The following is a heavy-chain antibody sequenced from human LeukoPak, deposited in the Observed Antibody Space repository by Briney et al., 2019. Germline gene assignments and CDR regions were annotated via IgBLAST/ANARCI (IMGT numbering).Heavy chain of an antibody. Sequence: PSETLSLTCTVSGGSISSSSYYWGWIRQPPGKGLEWIGSIYYSGSTYYNPSLKSRVTISVDTSKNQFSLKLSSVTAADTAVYYCARDWYRYYYDSSCPIDYWGQGTLVTVSS. CDR1: GGSISSSSYY. CDR3: ARDWYRYYYDSSCPIDY. CDR2: IYYSGST. D-gene: IGHD3-22*01. V-gene: IGHV4-39*07. J-gene: IGHJ4*02.